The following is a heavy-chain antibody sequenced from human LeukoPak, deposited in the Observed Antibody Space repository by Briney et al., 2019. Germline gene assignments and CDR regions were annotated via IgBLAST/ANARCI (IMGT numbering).Heavy chain of an antibody. V-gene: IGHV1-58*01. Sequence: SVKVSCKASGFTSTSSAVQWVRQARGQRLEWIGWIVVGSGNTNYAQKFQERVTITRDMSTSTAYMVLSSLRSEDTAVYYCARDVGVVPAAIGSYWYFDLWGRGTLVTVSS. CDR2: IVVGSGNT. CDR3: ARDVGVVPAAIGSYWYFDL. J-gene: IGHJ2*01. D-gene: IGHD2-2*02. CDR1: GFTSTSSA.